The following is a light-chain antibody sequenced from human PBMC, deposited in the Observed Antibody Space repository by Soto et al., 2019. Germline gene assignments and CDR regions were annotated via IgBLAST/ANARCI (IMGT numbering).Light chain of an antibody. J-gene: IGLJ1*01. CDR3: NSYTSSSTFV. CDR2: GVS. V-gene: IGLV2-14*01. Sequence: QSVLTQPASVSGSPGQSITISCTGTTSDVAGYNYVSWYQQHPGKAPKLMIYGVSNRPSGVSNRFSGSRSGNTASLTISGLQSEDEAEYYRNSYTSSSTFVFGTGTKLTVL. CDR1: TSDVAGYNY.